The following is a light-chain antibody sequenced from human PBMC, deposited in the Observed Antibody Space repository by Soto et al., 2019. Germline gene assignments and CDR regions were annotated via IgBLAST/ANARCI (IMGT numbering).Light chain of an antibody. V-gene: IGLV2-14*01. J-gene: IGLJ1*01. CDR2: EVT. CDR3: SSYTNINARACV. CDR1: IGEMGSYNR. Sequence: AEAPGGPRSSGKPINIYCNGTIGEMGSYNRVSWYQQHPGKAPKLIIYEVTDRPSGVSNRFSGSKSGNTASLTISGLQAEEEAEYYCSSYTNINARACVFGTGTKVTVL.